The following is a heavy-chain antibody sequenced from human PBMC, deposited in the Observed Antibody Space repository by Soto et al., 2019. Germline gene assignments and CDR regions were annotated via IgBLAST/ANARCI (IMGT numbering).Heavy chain of an antibody. CDR1: GGTFSSYA. CDR3: ARDGAFVAAARAWYYYYGMDV. D-gene: IGHD6-13*01. J-gene: IGHJ6*02. V-gene: IGHV1-69*13. CDR2: IIPIFGTA. Sequence: SVKVSCKASGGTFSSYAISWVRQAPGQGLEWMGGIIPIFGTANYAQKFQGRVTITADESTSTAYMELSSLRSEDTAVYYCARDGAFVAAARAWYYYYGMDVWGQGTTVTVSS.